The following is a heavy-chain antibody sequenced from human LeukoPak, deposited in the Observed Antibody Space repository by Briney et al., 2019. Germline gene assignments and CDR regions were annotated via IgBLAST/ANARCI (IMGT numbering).Heavy chain of an antibody. J-gene: IGHJ5*02. Sequence: GGSLRLSCAASGFTFSSYAIHRVRQAPGKGLEWVAVIAYDGGNKYYADSVKGRFTISRDNSKNTLFLQMNSLRAEDTAVYYCARDSSPWYYYDRSGSNGFDPWGQGTLVTVSS. CDR2: IAYDGGNK. CDR3: ARDSSPWYYYDRSGSNGFDP. V-gene: IGHV3-30-3*01. CDR1: GFTFSSYA. D-gene: IGHD3-22*01.